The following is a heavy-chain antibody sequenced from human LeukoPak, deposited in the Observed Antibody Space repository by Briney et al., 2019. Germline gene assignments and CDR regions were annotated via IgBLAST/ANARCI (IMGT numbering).Heavy chain of an antibody. J-gene: IGHJ4*02. V-gene: IGHV3-23*01. CDR1: GFTFSSYA. Sequence: GGSLRLSCAASGFTFSSYAMSWVRQAPGKGLEWVSAISGSGGSTYYADSVKGRSTISRDNSKNTLYLQMNSLRAEDTAVYYCAKHSRGIAAAGTPVDFDYWGQGTLVTVSS. D-gene: IGHD6-13*01. CDR2: ISGSGGST. CDR3: AKHSRGIAAAGTPVDFDY.